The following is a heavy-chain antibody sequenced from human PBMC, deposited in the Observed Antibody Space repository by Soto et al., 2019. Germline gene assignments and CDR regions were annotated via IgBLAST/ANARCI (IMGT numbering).Heavy chain of an antibody. CDR1: GGSITSSSYY. D-gene: IGHD6-13*01. CDR3: ARLAAAGFYYYYGMDV. Sequence: SETLSLTCTVSGGSITSSSYYWGWIRQPPGKGLEWIGTIYYSGSTYYNPSLKSRVTISVDTSKNQFSLNLSSVTAADTAVYYCARLAAAGFYYYYGMDVWGQGTTVTVSS. CDR2: IYYSGST. J-gene: IGHJ6*02. V-gene: IGHV4-39*01.